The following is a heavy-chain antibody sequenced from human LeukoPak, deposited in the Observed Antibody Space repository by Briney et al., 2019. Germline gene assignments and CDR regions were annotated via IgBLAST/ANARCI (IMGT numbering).Heavy chain of an antibody. D-gene: IGHD2-15*01. CDR2: ISSSGSTI. Sequence: GGSLRLSCAASGFTFSSYEMNWVRQAPGKGLEWVSYISSSGSTIYYADSVKGRFTISRDNAKNSLYLQMNSLRAEDTAVYYCARAVPRYCSGGSCYYVWGQGTTVTVSS. V-gene: IGHV3-48*03. J-gene: IGHJ6*02. CDR1: GFTFSSYE. CDR3: ARAVPRYCSGGSCYYV.